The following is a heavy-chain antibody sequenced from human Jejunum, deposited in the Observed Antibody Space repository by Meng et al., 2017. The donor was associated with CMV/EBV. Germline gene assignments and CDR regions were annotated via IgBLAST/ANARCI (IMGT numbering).Heavy chain of an antibody. J-gene: IGHJ6*02. CDR2: IDWNGGPT. CDR3: ARDISFYGLDV. V-gene: IGHV3-20*03. Sequence: SGFRFDDHGMSWVRQAPGKGLEWVSGIDWNGGPTAYADSVKGRFTVSRDNAKNSLYLQMHSLRAEDTALYYCARDISFYGLDVWGQGTTVTVSS. CDR1: GFRFDDHG.